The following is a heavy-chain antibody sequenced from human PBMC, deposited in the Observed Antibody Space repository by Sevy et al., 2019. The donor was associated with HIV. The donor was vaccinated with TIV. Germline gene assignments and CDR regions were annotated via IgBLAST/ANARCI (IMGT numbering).Heavy chain of an antibody. Sequence: GGSLRLSCAASGFNFSSYWMSWLRQAPGKGLEWVANIKQDGSEKYYVDSVKGRFTISRDNAKNSLYLQMNSLRAEDTAVYYCALWIQLWMSAGAFDIWGQGTMVTVSS. V-gene: IGHV3-7*01. J-gene: IGHJ3*02. CDR1: GFNFSSYW. CDR2: IKQDGSEK. D-gene: IGHD5-18*01. CDR3: ALWIQLWMSAGAFDI.